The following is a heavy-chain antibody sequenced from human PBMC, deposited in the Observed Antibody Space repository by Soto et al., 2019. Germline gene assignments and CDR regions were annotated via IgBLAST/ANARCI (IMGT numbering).Heavy chain of an antibody. CDR3: AKVPSSGWYSLDY. CDR1: GFTFSSYG. V-gene: IGHV3-30*18. Sequence: GGSLRLSCAASGFTFSSYGMHWVRQAPGKGLEWVAVISYDGSNKYYADSVKGRFTISRDNSKNTLYLQMNSLRAEDTAVYYCAKVPSSGWYSLDYWGQGTLVTVSS. D-gene: IGHD6-19*01. J-gene: IGHJ4*02. CDR2: ISYDGSNK.